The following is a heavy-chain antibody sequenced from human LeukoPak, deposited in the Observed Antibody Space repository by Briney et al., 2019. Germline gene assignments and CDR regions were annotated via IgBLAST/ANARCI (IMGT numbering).Heavy chain of an antibody. CDR3: AKRAPPGTAVGVPYYFVH. V-gene: IGHV3-23*01. J-gene: IGHJ4*02. CDR1: GFTFNSYA. Sequence: PGGSLRLSCAASGFTFNSYAMSWFRQAAGTGLEWDSTVGGSGSDTFYADSVKGRFTISRDNSNNAVYLQMNSLRAEDTALYYCAKRAPPGTAVGVPYYFVHWGQGTLVTVSS. D-gene: IGHD6-19*01. CDR2: VGGSGSDT.